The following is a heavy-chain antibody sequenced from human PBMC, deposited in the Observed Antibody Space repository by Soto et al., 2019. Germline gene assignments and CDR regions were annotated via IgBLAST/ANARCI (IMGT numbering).Heavy chain of an antibody. D-gene: IGHD4-17*01. V-gene: IGHV4-34*01. Sequence: QVQLPQWGAGLLKPSETLSLTCAVYGGSFSGYYWSWIRQPPGKGPAWIGEINHSGSTNYNPPLKSRVTISVDTSKNQFSLKLSSVTAADTAVYYCARVRRVMTTLTYYYYYGMDVWGQGTTVTVSS. CDR3: ARVRRVMTTLTYYYYYGMDV. J-gene: IGHJ6*02. CDR1: GGSFSGYY. CDR2: INHSGST.